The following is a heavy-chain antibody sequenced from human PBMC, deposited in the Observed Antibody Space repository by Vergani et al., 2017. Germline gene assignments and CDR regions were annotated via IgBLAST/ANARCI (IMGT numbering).Heavy chain of an antibody. CDR3: AKESDEIVVVVANNWFDP. Sequence: EVQLLESGGGLVQPGGSLRLSCAASGFTFSSYAMSWVRQAPGKGLEWVSAISGSGGSTYYADSVKGRFTISRDNSKNTLYLQMNSLRAEDTAVYYCAKESDEIVVVVANNWFDPWGQGTLVTVSS. D-gene: IGHD2-15*01. V-gene: IGHV3-23*01. CDR1: GFTFSSYA. J-gene: IGHJ5*02. CDR2: ISGSGGST.